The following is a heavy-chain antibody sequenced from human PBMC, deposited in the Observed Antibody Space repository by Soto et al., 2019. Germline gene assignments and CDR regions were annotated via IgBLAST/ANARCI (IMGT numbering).Heavy chain of an antibody. CDR2: ISYDGDNK. CDR1: GFTFSDHA. CDR3: ARGTTTSAFSAMDV. Sequence: QVQLVESGGGVVQPGRSLRLSCAASGFTFSDHALNWVRQAPGKGLEWVAVISYDGDNKYIAESVKGRFTRSRDNSKNTVSLQMNSLRTEDTAMYFCARGTTTSAFSAMDVWGQGTRVTVSS. J-gene: IGHJ6*01. D-gene: IGHD1-1*01. V-gene: IGHV3-30-3*01.